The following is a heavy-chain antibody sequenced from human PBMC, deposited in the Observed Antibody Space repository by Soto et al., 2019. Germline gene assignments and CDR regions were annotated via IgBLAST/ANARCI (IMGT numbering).Heavy chain of an antibody. CDR3: AILPRGIAARPGRWFDP. D-gene: IGHD6-6*01. V-gene: IGHV4-39*01. Sequence: QLQLQESGPGLVKPSETLSLTCTVSGGSISSSSYYWGWIRQPPGKGLEWIGSIYYSGSTYYNPSLKSRVTISVDTSKNQFPLKLRCVAAADTAVDYCAILPRGIAARPGRWFDPWGQGTLVTVSS. J-gene: IGHJ5*02. CDR2: IYYSGST. CDR1: GGSISSSSYY.